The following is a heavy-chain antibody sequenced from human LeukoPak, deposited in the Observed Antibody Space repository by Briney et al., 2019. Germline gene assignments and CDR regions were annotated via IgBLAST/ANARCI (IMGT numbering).Heavy chain of an antibody. D-gene: IGHD3-10*01. J-gene: IGHJ4*02. V-gene: IGHV3-30*02. CDR2: IRYDGDNK. CDR1: GFTFSNYG. CDR3: ARHYGSGSYSLGY. Sequence: QTGGSLRLSCAASGFTFSNYGLHWVRQAPGKGLEWVAFIRYDGDNKYYADSVKGRFTISRDNSKNTLYLQMNSLRAEDTAVYYCARHYGSGSYSLGYWGQGTLVTVSS.